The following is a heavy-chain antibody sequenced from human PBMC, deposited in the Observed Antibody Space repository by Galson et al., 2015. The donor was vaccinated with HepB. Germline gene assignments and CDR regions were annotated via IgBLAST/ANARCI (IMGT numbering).Heavy chain of an antibody. V-gene: IGHV3-23*01. CDR1: GFTFSSYA. Sequence: LRLSCAASGFTFSSYAMNWVRQAPGKGLEWVSGISGSGDNTNYADSVKGRFTISRDNSKNTLYLQMNSLGAEDTAVYFCAKGRAVGGSCYNYWGQGTLVTVSS. J-gene: IGHJ4*02. CDR3: AKGRAVGGSCYNY. D-gene: IGHD2-15*01. CDR2: ISGSGDNT.